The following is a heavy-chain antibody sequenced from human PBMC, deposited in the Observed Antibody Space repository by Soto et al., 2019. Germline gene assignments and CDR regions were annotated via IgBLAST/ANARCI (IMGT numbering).Heavy chain of an antibody. V-gene: IGHV3-30-3*01. Sequence: PGGSLRLSCAASGFSFSSYAMHWVRQAPGKGLEWVAVISYDGSNKYYADSVKGRFTISRDNSKNTLHLQMNSLRAEDTAVYYCAKDLSTSSGYYPDYRAQRTPVTVSS. CDR3: AKDLSTSSGYYPDY. CDR2: ISYDGSNK. D-gene: IGHD3-22*01. J-gene: IGHJ4*02. CDR1: GFSFSSYA.